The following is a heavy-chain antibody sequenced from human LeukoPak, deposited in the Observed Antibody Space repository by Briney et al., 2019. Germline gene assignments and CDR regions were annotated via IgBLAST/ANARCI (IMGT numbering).Heavy chain of an antibody. CDR3: ARAQGSGWYDY. J-gene: IGHJ4*02. CDR2: SGTAGDT. D-gene: IGHD6-19*01. Sequence: GGSLRLSCAASGFTFSSYGMHWVRQATGKGLEWVSGSGTAGDTYYSGSVKGRFTISRENAKNSLYLQMNSLRAGDTAVYYCARAQGSGWYDYWGQGTLVTVSS. V-gene: IGHV3-13*01. CDR1: GFTFSSYG.